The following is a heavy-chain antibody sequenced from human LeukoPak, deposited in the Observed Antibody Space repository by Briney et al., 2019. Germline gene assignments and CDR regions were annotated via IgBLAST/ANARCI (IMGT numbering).Heavy chain of an antibody. CDR2: IYTTGTT. Sequence: GGSLRLSCAASGFAVSSYYMSWVRQAPGKGLEWVSMIYTTGTTYYADSVKGRFTISRDNSKNTLYLQLTSLRAEDTAVYYCARGIAAVVSIRPYYCFDFWGQGALVTVSS. V-gene: IGHV3-53*01. D-gene: IGHD6-13*01. J-gene: IGHJ4*02. CDR3: ARGIAAVVSIRPYYCFDF. CDR1: GFAVSSYY.